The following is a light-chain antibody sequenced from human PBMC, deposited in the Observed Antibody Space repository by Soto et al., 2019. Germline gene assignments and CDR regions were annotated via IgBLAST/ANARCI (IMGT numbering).Light chain of an antibody. J-gene: IGKJ5*01. CDR3: QQYNNWPPT. V-gene: IGKV3-15*01. CDR1: QSVRNF. CDR2: NVS. Sequence: EIVMTQSPATLSVSPGERATLSCRASQSVRNFVGWYQQKPGQAPRLLTYNVSTTATGIPARFSGSGSGTEFTLTISSLQSEDFAVYYCQQYNNWPPTFGRGTRLEIK.